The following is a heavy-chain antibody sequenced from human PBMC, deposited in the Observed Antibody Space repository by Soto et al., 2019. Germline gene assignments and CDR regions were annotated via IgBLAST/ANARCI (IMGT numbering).Heavy chain of an antibody. CDR1: ECVFSGCR. V-gene: IGHV3-30*18. CDR2: ISYDGSNK. D-gene: IGHD3-22*01. Sequence: PGGSVRLSVVAAECVFSGCRRHWVRQAPGKGLEWVAVISYDGSNKYYADSVKGRFTISRDNSKNTLYLQMNSLRAEDTAVYYCAKDSPSDSSGYSAFDIWGQGTMVTVSS. J-gene: IGHJ3*02. CDR3: AKDSPSDSSGYSAFDI.